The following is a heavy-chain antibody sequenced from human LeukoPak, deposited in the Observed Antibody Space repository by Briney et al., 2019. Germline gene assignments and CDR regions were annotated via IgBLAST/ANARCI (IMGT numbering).Heavy chain of an antibody. J-gene: IGHJ6*04. D-gene: IGHD2-15*01. Sequence: PGGSLRLSCTASGFTFGDYAMSWFRQAPGKGLEWVGFIRSKAYGGATEYAASVKGRFTISRDDSKSIAYLQMNSLSPEDTAVYYCANVWGVVVAARFWGKGTTVSISS. CDR3: ANVWGVVVAARF. CDR1: GFTFGDYA. CDR2: IRSKAYGGAT. V-gene: IGHV3-49*03.